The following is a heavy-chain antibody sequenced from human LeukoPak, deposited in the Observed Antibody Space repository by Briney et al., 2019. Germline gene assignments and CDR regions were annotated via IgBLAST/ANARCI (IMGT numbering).Heavy chain of an antibody. J-gene: IGHJ3*02. D-gene: IGHD2/OR15-2a*01. Sequence: PSETLSLTCTVSGGSISSYYWTWIRQPPGKGLEWIGYIHYSGSTNYNPSLKSRVTMSVDTSKNQFSLKLSSVTAADTAVYYCARGGPLSFDAFDIWGQGTMVTVSS. CDR2: IHYSGST. CDR1: GGSISSYY. CDR3: ARGGPLSFDAFDI. V-gene: IGHV4-59*12.